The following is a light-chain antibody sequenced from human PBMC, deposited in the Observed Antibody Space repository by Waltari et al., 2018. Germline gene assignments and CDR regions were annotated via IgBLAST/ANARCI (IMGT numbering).Light chain of an antibody. Sequence: QSALTQPRSVSGSPGPSVTISCTGISSDGGVYDYVSWYQQHPGKAPKLIIYDVSKRPSGVPDRFSGSKSGNTASLTISGLQAEDEADYCCCSFAGSYTFVFGGGTKLTVL. CDR1: SSDGGVYDY. CDR2: DVS. V-gene: IGLV2-11*01. CDR3: CSFAGSYTFV. J-gene: IGLJ2*01.